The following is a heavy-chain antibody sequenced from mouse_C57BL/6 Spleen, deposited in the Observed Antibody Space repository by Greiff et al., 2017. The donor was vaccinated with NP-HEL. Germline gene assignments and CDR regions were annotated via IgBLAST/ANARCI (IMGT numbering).Heavy chain of an antibody. CDR1: GYTFTSYW. CDR3: ARRDYGNYGWFAY. D-gene: IGHD2-1*01. CDR2: IYPSDSET. J-gene: IGHJ3*01. Sequence: VQLQQPGAELVRPGSSVKLSCKASGYTFTSYWMDWVKQRPGQGLEWIGNIYPSDSETHYNQKFKDKATLTVDKSSSTAYMQLSSLTSEDSAVYYCARRDYGNYGWFAYWGQGTLVTVSA. V-gene: IGHV1-61*01.